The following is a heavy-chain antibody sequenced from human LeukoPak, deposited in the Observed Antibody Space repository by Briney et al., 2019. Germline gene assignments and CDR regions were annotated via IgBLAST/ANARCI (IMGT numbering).Heavy chain of an antibody. D-gene: IGHD6-13*01. Sequence: ASVKVSCKASGYTFSSYGISWVRQAPGQGLEWMGGIIPIFGTANYAQKFQGRVTITADESTSTAYMELSSLRSEDTAVYYCARQYSSSWYVLDYWGQGTLVTVSS. J-gene: IGHJ4*02. CDR1: GYTFSSYG. V-gene: IGHV1-69*13. CDR2: IIPIFGTA. CDR3: ARQYSSSWYVLDY.